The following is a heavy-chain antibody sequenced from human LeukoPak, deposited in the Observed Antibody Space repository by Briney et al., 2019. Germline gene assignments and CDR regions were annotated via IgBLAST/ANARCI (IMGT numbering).Heavy chain of an antibody. D-gene: IGHD2-15*01. CDR1: GYSFTSYW. CDR2: IYPGDSDT. Sequence: GESPKISCKGSGYSFTSYWIGWVRQMPGKGLKWMGIIYPGDSDTRYSPSFQGQVTISADKSISTAYLQWSSLKASDTAMYYCASIRSYCSGGSCYSSYFDYWGQGTLVTVSS. J-gene: IGHJ4*02. CDR3: ASIRSYCSGGSCYSSYFDY. V-gene: IGHV5-51*01.